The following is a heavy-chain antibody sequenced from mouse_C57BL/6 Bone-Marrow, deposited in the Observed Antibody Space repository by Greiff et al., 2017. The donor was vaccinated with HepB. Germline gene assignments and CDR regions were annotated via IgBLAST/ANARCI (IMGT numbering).Heavy chain of an antibody. Sequence: EVQRVESGGDLVKPGGSLKLSCAASGFTFSSYGMSLVRQTPDKRLEWVATISSGGSYTYYPDSVKGRFTISRDNAKNTLYLQMSSLKSEDTAMYYCARHGGLRRPFAYWGQGTLVTVSA. V-gene: IGHV5-6*01. D-gene: IGHD2-4*01. CDR3: ARHGGLRRPFAY. J-gene: IGHJ3*01. CDR1: GFTFSSYG. CDR2: ISSGGSYT.